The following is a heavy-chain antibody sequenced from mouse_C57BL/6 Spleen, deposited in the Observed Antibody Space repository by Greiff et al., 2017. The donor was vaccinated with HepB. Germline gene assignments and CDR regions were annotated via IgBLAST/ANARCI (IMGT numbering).Heavy chain of an antibody. CDR2: IYAGDGDT. Sequence: VQLLQSGAELVKPGASVKISCKASGYAFSSYWMTWVNQRPGKGLEWIGQIYAGDGDTNYNGKFKGKTTLTADKSTSEAYMQLSKLPAEDSEVYFSAKDGLQDAMDYWGQGTSVTVSS. CDR1: GYAFSSYW. D-gene: IGHD2-2*01. CDR3: AKDGLQDAMDY. J-gene: IGHJ4*01. V-gene: IGHV1-80*01.